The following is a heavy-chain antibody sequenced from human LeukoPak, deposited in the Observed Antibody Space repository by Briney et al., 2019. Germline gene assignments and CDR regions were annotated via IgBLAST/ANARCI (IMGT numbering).Heavy chain of an antibody. J-gene: IGHJ4*02. CDR3: ARDRVVGAALY. CDR2: ISSSSSYI. CDR1: GFTFSSYS. Sequence: GGSLRLSCAASGFTFSSYSMNWVRQAPGRGLEWVSSISSSSSYIYYADSVKGRFTISRDNAKNSLYLQMNSLRAEDTAVYYCARDRVVGAALYWGPGTLVTVSS. D-gene: IGHD2-15*01. V-gene: IGHV3-21*01.